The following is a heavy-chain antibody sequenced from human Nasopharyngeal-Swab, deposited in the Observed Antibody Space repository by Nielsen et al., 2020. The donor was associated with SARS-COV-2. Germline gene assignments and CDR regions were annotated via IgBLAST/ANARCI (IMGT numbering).Heavy chain of an antibody. CDR2: IKQDGSDK. CDR3: GRGGKLGALDI. Sequence: GSLSLSCAASGLTFTNSWMSWVRQAPGKGLEWVANIKQDGSDKYYVDSVKGRFTISRDNAKNSLELQMNSLRVEDTAVYYCGRGGKLGALDIWGQGTMVSVSS. J-gene: IGHJ3*02. D-gene: IGHD3-16*01. V-gene: IGHV3-7*01. CDR1: GLTFTNSW.